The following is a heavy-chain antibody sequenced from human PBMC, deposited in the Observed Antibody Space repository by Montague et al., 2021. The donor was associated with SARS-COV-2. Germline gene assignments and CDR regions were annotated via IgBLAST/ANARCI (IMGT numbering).Heavy chain of an antibody. Sequence: SLRLSCAASGFTLDDYALHWVRQAPGKGLEWVSGISWNSGSLGYSYSGKGLFTISRDNAKNSLYLQMNSLRAEDTALYYCAFYGDYALDYWGQGTLVTVSS. CDR2: ISWNSGSL. V-gene: IGHV3-9*01. D-gene: IGHD4-17*01. J-gene: IGHJ4*02. CDR1: GFTLDDYA. CDR3: AFYGDYALDY.